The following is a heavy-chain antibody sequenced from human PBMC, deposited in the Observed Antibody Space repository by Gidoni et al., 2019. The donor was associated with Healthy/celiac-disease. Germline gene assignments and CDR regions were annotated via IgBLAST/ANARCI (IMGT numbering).Heavy chain of an antibody. CDR2: IGTAGDT. J-gene: IGHJ4*02. CDR3: ARGVWYGGSYYFDY. CDR1: GFPFSSYD. Sequence: EVQLVAPGGGLVQPGGPLRLSCTASGFPFSSYDMHWVRQATGKALGWVSAIGTAGDTYYPGSVKGRFTISRENAKNSLYLQMNSLRAGDTAVYYCARGVWYGGSYYFDYWGQGTLVTVSS. D-gene: IGHD2-8*01. V-gene: IGHV3-13*01.